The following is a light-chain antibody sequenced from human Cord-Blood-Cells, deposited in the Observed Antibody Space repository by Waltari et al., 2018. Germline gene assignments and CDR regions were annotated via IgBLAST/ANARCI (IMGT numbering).Light chain of an antibody. CDR3: QQSYSTFWT. Sequence: DIQMTQSPSSLSASVGDRVTITCRTSQSISSYLNRYQQKPGKAPELLFYAAPSLQSGVPSRFSGSGSGTDFTLTISSLQPEDFATYYCQQSYSTFWTFGPGTKVEIK. CDR2: AAP. V-gene: IGKV1-39*01. CDR1: QSISSY. J-gene: IGKJ1*01.